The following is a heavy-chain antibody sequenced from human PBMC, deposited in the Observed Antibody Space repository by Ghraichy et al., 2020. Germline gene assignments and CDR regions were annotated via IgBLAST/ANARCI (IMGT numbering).Heavy chain of an antibody. CDR1: GGSFSGYY. CDR3: ARSGDHYDILTGYYPNYYGMDV. J-gene: IGHJ6*02. V-gene: IGHV4-34*01. CDR2: INHSGST. Sequence: SETLSLTCAVYGGSFSGYYWSWIRQPPGKGLEWIGEINHSGSTNYNPSLKSRVTISVDTSKNQFSLKLSSVTAADTAVYYCARSGDHYDILTGYYPNYYGMDVWGQGTTVTVSS. D-gene: IGHD3-9*01.